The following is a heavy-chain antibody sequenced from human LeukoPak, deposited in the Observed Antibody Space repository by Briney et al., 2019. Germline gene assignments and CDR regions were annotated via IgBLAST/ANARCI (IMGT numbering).Heavy chain of an antibody. Sequence: SETLPLTCTVSGGSISFYYWSWIRQPPGKGLDGIGYINYTGTANYNPSLQTRVITSVDTSKNQFSLKLNTVAAADTAVYYCAREDCSNGCSAFDYWGQGIPVTVSS. D-gene: IGHD6-19*01. CDR1: GGSISFYY. J-gene: IGHJ4*02. V-gene: IGHV4-59*01. CDR2: INYTGTA. CDR3: AREDCSNGCSAFDY.